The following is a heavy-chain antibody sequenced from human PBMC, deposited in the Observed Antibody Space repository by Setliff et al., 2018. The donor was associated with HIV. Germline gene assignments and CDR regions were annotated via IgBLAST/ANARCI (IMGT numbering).Heavy chain of an antibody. CDR1: GGSISSSSYY. D-gene: IGHD6-13*01. J-gene: IGHJ4*02. CDR3: AGHSEYSSSWYYFDY. V-gene: IGHV4-39*01. CDR2: IYYSGST. Sequence: LSLTCTVSGGSISSSSYYWGWIRQPPGKGLEWIGSIYYSGSTYYNPSLKSRVTISVDTSKNQFSLKLSSVTAADTAVYYCAGHSEYSSSWYYFDYWGQGTLVTVSS.